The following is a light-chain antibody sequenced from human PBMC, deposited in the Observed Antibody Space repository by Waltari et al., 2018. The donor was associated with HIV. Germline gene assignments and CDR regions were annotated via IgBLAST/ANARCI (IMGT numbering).Light chain of an antibody. J-gene: IGKJ1*01. CDR3: QHRHNWQGT. Sequence: DIVLTQSPAILSLSPGENAILLCRASPSIEGQIAWYQHKTRQPPRLLLYDATHMVSGGPARFRGSASGVDFTLTITTLEAGDFGIYYCQHRHNWQGTFGPGTRV. CDR1: PSIEGQ. V-gene: IGKV3-11*01. CDR2: DAT.